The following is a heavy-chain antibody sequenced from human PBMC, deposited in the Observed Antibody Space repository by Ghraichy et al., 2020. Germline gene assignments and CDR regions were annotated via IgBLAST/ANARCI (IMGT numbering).Heavy chain of an antibody. Sequence: GGSLRLSCAASGFTFSSYWMHWVRQAPGKGLVWVSRINSDGGSTTYADSVKGRFTISKDNAKNTLYLQMNSLRAEDTAVYYCVKDSVGGGFGAYGMDVWGQGTTVTVSS. J-gene: IGHJ6*02. CDR2: INSDGGST. D-gene: IGHD2-21*01. V-gene: IGHV3-74*01. CDR3: VKDSVGGGFGAYGMDV. CDR1: GFTFSSYW.